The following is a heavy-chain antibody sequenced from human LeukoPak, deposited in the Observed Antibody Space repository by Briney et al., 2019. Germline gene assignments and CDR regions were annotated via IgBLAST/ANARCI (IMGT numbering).Heavy chain of an antibody. Sequence: WETLSLTCTVSGYSISSGDYWGWSRPPPGNGLGWTGISCHSCSTYYDPSLKRRVTISIDTSKNPVSLNLNSVTAADTSLSYCAGDRKGATDYSGEGALVT. D-gene: IGHD1-26*01. CDR3: AGDRKGATDY. J-gene: IGHJ4*02. V-gene: IGHV4-38-2*02. CDR2: SCHSCST. CDR1: GYSISSGDY.